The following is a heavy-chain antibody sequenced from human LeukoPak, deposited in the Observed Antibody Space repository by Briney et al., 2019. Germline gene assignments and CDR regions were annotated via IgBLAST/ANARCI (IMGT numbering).Heavy chain of an antibody. J-gene: IGHJ4*02. CDR1: GFTFSSYS. CDR2: ISSSSSYI. D-gene: IGHD6-19*01. Sequence: GGSLRLSCAASGFTFSSYSMNWVRQAPGKGLEWVSSISSSSSYIYYADSVKGRFTISRDNAKNTLYLQMNSLRVEDTAVYYCASWPGGWYGEDSWGQGTLVTVSS. CDR3: ASWPGGWYGEDS. V-gene: IGHV3-21*04.